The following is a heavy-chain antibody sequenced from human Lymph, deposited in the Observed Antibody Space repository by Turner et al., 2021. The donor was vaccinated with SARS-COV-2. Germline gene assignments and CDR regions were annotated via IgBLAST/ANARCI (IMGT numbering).Heavy chain of an antibody. CDR3: ARGAQLTVWFDP. CDR1: GYTFTSYD. Sequence: QLQPVQSGAEVKKPGASVKVSCKASGYTFTSYDINWVRQGTGQGLEWMGWRNPNSGNTGYAQKFQGRVTMTRNTSISTAYMELSSLRSEDTAVYYCARGAQLTVWFDPWGQGTLVTVSS. CDR2: RNPNSGNT. V-gene: IGHV1-8*01. D-gene: IGHD3-9*01. J-gene: IGHJ5*02.